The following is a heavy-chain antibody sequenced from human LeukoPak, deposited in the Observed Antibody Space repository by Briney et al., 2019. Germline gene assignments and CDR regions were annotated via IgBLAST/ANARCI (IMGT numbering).Heavy chain of an antibody. CDR3: ARKQVDSSSSPPYIDY. CDR1: GFTFSSYA. V-gene: IGHV3-23*01. D-gene: IGHD6-13*01. Sequence: GGSLRLSCAASGFTFSSYAMSWVRQAPGKGLEWVSAISGSGGSTYYADSVKGRFTISRDNAKNSLYLQMNSLRAEDTAVYYCARKQVDSSSSPPYIDYWGQGTLVTVSS. J-gene: IGHJ4*02. CDR2: ISGSGGST.